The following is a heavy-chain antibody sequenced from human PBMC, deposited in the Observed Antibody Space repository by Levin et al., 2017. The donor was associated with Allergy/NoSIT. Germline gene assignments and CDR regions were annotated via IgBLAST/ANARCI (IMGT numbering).Heavy chain of an antibody. CDR1: GFTFSNAW. V-gene: IGHV3-15*07. CDR3: TTETKPITIFGVVITNFDY. J-gene: IGHJ4*02. D-gene: IGHD3-3*01. CDR2: IKSKTDGGTT. Sequence: GESLKISCAASGFTFSNAWMNWVRQAPGKGLEWVGRIKSKTDGGTTDYAAPVKGRFTISRDDSKNTLYLQMNSLKTEDTAVYYCTTETKPITIFGVVITNFDYWGQGTLVTVSS.